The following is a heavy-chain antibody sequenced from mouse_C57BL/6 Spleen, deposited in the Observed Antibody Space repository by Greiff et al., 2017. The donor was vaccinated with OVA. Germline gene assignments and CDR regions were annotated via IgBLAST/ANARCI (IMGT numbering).Heavy chain of an antibody. J-gene: IGHJ3*01. Sequence: EVQLQQSGPGLVKPGASVKISCKASGYTFTDYYMNWVKQSHGKSLEWIGDINPNNGGTSYNQKFKGKATLTVDKSSSTAYMELRSLTSEDSAVYYCARKDGYYEAWFAYWGQGTLVTVSA. CDR3: ARKDGYYEAWFAY. D-gene: IGHD2-3*01. CDR1: GYTFTDYY. V-gene: IGHV1-26*01. CDR2: INPNNGGT.